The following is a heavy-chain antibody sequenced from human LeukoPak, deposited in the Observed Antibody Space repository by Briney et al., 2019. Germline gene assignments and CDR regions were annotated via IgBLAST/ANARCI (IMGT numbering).Heavy chain of an antibody. CDR2: IYPGDSDT. CDR1: GSRFTSYW. D-gene: IGHD5-18*01. J-gene: IGHJ4*02. V-gene: IGHV5-51*01. CDR3: ARRGEAMDPFDY. Sequence: GESLQISCKASGSRFTSYWIGWVRQMPGKGLEWMGIIYPGDSDTRYSPSFQGQVTISADKSINTAYLQWSSLKASDTAIYYCARRGEAMDPFDYWGQGTLVTVSS.